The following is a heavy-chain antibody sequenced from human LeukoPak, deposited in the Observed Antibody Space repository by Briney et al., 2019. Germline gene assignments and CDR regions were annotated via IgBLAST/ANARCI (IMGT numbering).Heavy chain of an antibody. CDR3: VKDAGRNYYYGMDV. CDR2: ISWNSGSI. J-gene: IGHJ6*02. V-gene: IGHV3-9*01. CDR1: GFTVSSNY. Sequence: AGGSLRLSCAASGFTVSSNYMSWVRQAPGKGLEWVSGISWNSGSIAYADSVKGRFTISRDNAKNSLYLEMNSLRAEDTALYYCVKDAGRNYYYGMDVWGQGTTVTVSS.